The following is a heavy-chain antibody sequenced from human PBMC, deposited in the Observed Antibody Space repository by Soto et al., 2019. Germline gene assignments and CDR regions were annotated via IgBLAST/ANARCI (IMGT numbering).Heavy chain of an antibody. Sequence: EVQLVESGGGLVQPGGSLRLSCAASGFTFSSYWMHWVRQAPGKGLGWVSRINSDGSSTSYADSVKGRFTISRDNAKNTLYLQMHSLRAEDTAVYYCAVAVAGPTAIGYWCQGTLVTVSS. CDR3: AVAVAGPTAIGY. V-gene: IGHV3-74*01. J-gene: IGHJ4*02. CDR1: GFTFSSYW. D-gene: IGHD6-19*01. CDR2: INSDGSST.